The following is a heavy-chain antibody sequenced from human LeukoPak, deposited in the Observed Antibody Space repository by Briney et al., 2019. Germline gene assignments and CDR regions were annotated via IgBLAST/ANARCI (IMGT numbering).Heavy chain of an antibody. CDR2: IYSDGST. V-gene: IGHV3-53*05. Sequence: PGGSLRLSCAASGFTVSRYYMSWVRQAPGKGLQWVSVIYSDGSTYHADSVKGRFTISRDNSKNTLYLQMNSLRAEDTAVYYCARTFGTGSMYYFDSWGLGNLVTVSS. J-gene: IGHJ4*02. CDR1: GFTVSRYY. CDR3: ARTFGTGSMYYFDS. D-gene: IGHD3-10*01.